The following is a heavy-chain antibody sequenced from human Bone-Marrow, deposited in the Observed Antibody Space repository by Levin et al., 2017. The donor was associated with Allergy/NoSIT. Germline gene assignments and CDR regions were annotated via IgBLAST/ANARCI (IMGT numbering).Heavy chain of an antibody. CDR2: IGTAADS. J-gene: IGHJ4*02. D-gene: IGHD2-2*01. Sequence: SCAASGFTFSSYDMHWVRQATGRGLEWVSAIGTAADSYYSGSVKGRFTVSRDNAKNSCYLQMNSLRAGDTAVYYCARVALPRYCTSTSCSDSGYYFDYWGQGTLVTVSS. V-gene: IGHV3-13*04. CDR1: GFTFSSYD. CDR3: ARVALPRYCTSTSCSDSGYYFDY.